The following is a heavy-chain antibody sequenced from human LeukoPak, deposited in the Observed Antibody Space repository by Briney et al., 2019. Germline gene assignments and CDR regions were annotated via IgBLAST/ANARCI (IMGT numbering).Heavy chain of an antibody. CDR3: ATETPGSYDSSGYYYYYYGMDV. Sequence: SVKVSCKASGGTFSSYAISWVRQAPGQGLEWMGGIIPIFGTANYAQKFQGRVTITADESTSIAYMELSSLRSEDTAVYYCATETPGSYDSSGYYYYYYGMDVWGQGTTVTVSS. V-gene: IGHV1-69*13. J-gene: IGHJ6*02. D-gene: IGHD3-22*01. CDR2: IIPIFGTA. CDR1: GGTFSSYA.